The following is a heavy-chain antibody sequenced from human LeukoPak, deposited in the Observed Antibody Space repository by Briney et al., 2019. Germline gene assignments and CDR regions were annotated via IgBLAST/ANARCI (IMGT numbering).Heavy chain of an antibody. D-gene: IGHD6-19*01. V-gene: IGHV6-1*01. CDR1: GDSVSSKNGA. CDR3: ARDLGTSGWHTFDF. CDR2: TYYRSKWYD. J-gene: IGHJ5*01. Sequence: SQTLSLTCAISGDSVSSKNGAWNWIRQSPSRGLEWLGRTYYRSKWYDDYADSVKGRVTISPDTSKNQFSLHVYSVIPEDTAVYYCARDLGTSGWHTFDFWGQGTLVTVSS.